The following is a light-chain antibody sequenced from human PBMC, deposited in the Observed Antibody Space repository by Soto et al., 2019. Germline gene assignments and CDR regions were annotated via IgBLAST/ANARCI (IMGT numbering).Light chain of an antibody. Sequence: QSALTQPASVSGSPGQSVTISCTGSNSDIGGYNYVSWYQQHPGKAPKLMIYEVSNRPSGVSSRFSGSKSGNTASLTISGLQSEDEADYYCAAWDDSLSGGLFGGGTKLTVL. V-gene: IGLV2-14*01. CDR2: EVS. J-gene: IGLJ2*01. CDR1: NSDIGGYNY. CDR3: AAWDDSLSGGL.